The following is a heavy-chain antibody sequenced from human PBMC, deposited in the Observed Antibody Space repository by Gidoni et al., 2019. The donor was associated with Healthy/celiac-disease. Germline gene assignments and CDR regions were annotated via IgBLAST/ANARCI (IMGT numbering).Heavy chain of an antibody. CDR2: IDWDDDK. CDR1: GFSLSTSGMR. CDR3: AGSKVESDY. V-gene: IGHV2-70*04. D-gene: IGHD2-15*01. Sequence: QVTLKESGPALVKPTQTLTLTCTFSGFSLSTSGMRVSWIRQPPGKALEWLARIDWDDDKFYSTSLKTRLTISKDTSKNQVVLTMTNMDPVDTATYYCAGSKVESDYWGQGTLVTVSS. J-gene: IGHJ4*02.